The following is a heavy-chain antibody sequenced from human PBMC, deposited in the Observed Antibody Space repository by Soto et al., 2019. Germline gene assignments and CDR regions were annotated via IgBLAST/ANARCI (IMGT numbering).Heavy chain of an antibody. CDR2: IYHSGST. CDR3: ARGGYYGSGSYYNVWFDP. CDR1: GGSISSGGYS. D-gene: IGHD3-10*01. V-gene: IGHV4-30-2*01. Sequence: SETLSLTCAVSGGSISSGGYSWSWIRQPPGKGLEWIGYIYHSGSTYHNPSLKSRVTISVDRSKNQFSLKLSSVTAADTAVYYCARGGYYGSGSYYNVWFDPWGQGTLVTVSS. J-gene: IGHJ5*02.